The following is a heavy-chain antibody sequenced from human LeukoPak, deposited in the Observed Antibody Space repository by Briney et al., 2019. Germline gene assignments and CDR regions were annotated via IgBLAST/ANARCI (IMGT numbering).Heavy chain of an antibody. J-gene: IGHJ4*02. V-gene: IGHV4-34*01. D-gene: IGHD6-13*01. CDR1: GGSFSGYY. Sequence: SETLSLTCAVYGGSFSGYYWSGIRQPPGKGLEWIGEINHSGRTHYNPSLKSRVTISVDTSKNQFSLKLRSVTAADTAVYYCASSGYSSRRMRYWGQGTLVTVSS. CDR3: ASSGYSSRRMRY. CDR2: INHSGRT.